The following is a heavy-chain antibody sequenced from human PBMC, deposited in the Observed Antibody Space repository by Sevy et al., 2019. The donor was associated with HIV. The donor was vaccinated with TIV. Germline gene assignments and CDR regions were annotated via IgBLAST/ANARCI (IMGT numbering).Heavy chain of an antibody. CDR3: ASSFYYDSSGYIDY. J-gene: IGHJ4*02. V-gene: IGHV4-39*01. Sequence: SETLFLTCTVSGGSISSSSYYWGWIRQPPGKGLEWIGSIYYSGSTYYNPSLKSRVTISVDTSKNQFSLKLSSVTAADTAVYYCASSFYYDSSGYIDYWGQGTLVTVSS. D-gene: IGHD3-22*01. CDR1: GGSISSSSYY. CDR2: IYYSGST.